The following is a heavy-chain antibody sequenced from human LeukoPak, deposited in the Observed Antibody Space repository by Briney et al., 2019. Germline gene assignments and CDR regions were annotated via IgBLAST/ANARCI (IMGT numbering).Heavy chain of an antibody. J-gene: IGHJ4*02. CDR2: TYYRSKWYH. CDR1: GDSVSSINGA. V-gene: IGHV6-1*01. D-gene: IGHD6-19*01. CDR3: ARDLGSSGWYTFDY. Sequence: SQTLSLTCPISGDSVSSINGAWNWITQSPSRGLEWLVRTYYRSKWYHDYASSLEGRITISPDTSTNQFSLQLNSVTPEDKAVYYCARDLGSSGWYTFDYWGQGTLVTVSS.